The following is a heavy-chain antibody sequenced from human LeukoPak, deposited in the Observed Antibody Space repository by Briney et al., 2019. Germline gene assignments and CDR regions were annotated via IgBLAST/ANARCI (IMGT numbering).Heavy chain of an antibody. CDR2: IKKDGSEK. Sequence: PGGSLRLSCAASGFTLSNYWMSWVRQAPGKGLEWVANIKKDGSEKFYVDSVKGRFTISRDNAKNSLYLQMNSLRAEDCDVYYCARARRDIAAVGSLDYWGQGILVTVSS. V-gene: IGHV3-7*05. CDR3: ARARRDIAAVGSLDY. CDR1: GFTLSNYW. J-gene: IGHJ4*02. D-gene: IGHD6-13*01.